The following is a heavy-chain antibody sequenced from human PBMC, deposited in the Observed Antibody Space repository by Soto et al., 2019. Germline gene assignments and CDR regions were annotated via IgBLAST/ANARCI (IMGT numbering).Heavy chain of an antibody. J-gene: IGHJ3*02. V-gene: IGHV1-69*02. CDR1: GGTFSSYT. CDR2: IIPILGIT. Sequence: QVQLVQSGAEVRKPGSSVKVSCKASGGTFSSYTICWVRQAPGQGLVWMGRIIPILGITNYAQEFQGRVTITADRSTTTAYMELSSLRSEDTAVYYWAKVEAVHASRGQLSSAFDIWGRGTMVTVSS. D-gene: IGHD2-21*01. CDR3: AKVEAVHASRGQLSSAFDI.